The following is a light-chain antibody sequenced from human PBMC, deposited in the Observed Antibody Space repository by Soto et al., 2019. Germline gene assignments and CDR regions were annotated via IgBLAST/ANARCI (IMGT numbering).Light chain of an antibody. Sequence: EIVLTQSPGTLSLSPGERATLSCRASQSVNSNYLAWYHQKPGQAPRLLIYGTSSSATGIPDRFSGSGAGTDFTLTIIRLEPEDFAVYYCQQYGSSPLYTFGQGTKLEIK. V-gene: IGKV3-20*01. CDR3: QQYGSSPLYT. J-gene: IGKJ2*01. CDR2: GTS. CDR1: QSVNSNY.